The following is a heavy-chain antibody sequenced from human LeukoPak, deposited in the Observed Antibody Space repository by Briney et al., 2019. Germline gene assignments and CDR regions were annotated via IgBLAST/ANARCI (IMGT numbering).Heavy chain of an antibody. CDR1: GFTFSSYG. CDR3: AREGHYYGSGSYYSNWFDP. V-gene: IGHV3-33*01. Sequence: PGGSLRLSCAASGFTFSSYGMHWVRQAPGKGLEWVAVIWYDGSNKYYADSVKGQFTISRDNSKNTLYLQMNSLRAEDTAVYYCAREGHYYGSGSYYSNWFDPWGQGTLVTVSS. D-gene: IGHD3-10*01. J-gene: IGHJ5*02. CDR2: IWYDGSNK.